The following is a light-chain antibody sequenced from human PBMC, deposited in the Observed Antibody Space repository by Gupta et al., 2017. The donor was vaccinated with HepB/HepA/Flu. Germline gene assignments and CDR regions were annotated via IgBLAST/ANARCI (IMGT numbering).Light chain of an antibody. J-gene: IGKJ4*01. CDR3: QQYGSSPPLT. V-gene: IGKV3D-20*01. Sequence: TVLTQSPATPSLSPGERATLSCGASQGVSSSYLAWYQQKPGLAPRPLIYDASSRATGIPDRFSGIGSGTDFTLTISRLEPEDFAVYYCQQYGSSPPLTFGGGTKVEIK. CDR1: QGVSSSY. CDR2: DAS.